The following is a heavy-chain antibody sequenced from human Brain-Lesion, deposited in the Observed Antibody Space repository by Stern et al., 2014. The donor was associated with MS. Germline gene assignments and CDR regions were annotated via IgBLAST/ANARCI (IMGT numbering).Heavy chain of an antibody. Sequence: QVQLVQSGAEVKKPGASVKVSCKTSGYIFTGYYIHWVRQAPGKGLEWMAWINPNTGGTKYAQKFQGRVNMSRDTSISTAYVELSSLTSDDTAVYYCARDQRGITIFGVVTDYYYLGMDVWGQGTTVTVSS. CDR1: GYIFTGYY. J-gene: IGHJ6*02. V-gene: IGHV1-2*02. D-gene: IGHD3-3*01. CDR2: INPNTGGT. CDR3: ARDQRGITIFGVVTDYYYLGMDV.